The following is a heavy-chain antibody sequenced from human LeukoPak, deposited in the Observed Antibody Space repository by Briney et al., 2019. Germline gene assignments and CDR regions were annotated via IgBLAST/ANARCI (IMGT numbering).Heavy chain of an antibody. V-gene: IGHV3-30*18. J-gene: IGHJ5*02. D-gene: IGHD3-22*01. CDR1: GFTFSSYG. CDR3: AKDSLVSVYYYDSSGYYH. CDR2: ISYDGSNK. Sequence: GGSLRLSCAASGFTFSSYGMHWVRQAPGKGLEWVAVISYDGSNKYYADSVKGRFTISRDNSKNTLYLQMNSLRAEDTAVYYCAKDSLVSVYYYDSSGYYHWGQGTLVTVSS.